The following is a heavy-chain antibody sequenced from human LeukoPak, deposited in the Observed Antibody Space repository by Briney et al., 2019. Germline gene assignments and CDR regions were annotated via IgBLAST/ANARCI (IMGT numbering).Heavy chain of an antibody. Sequence: GGSLRLSCAASGFTFSSYSMNWVRQAPGKGLEWFSYISSSSSTIYYADSVKGRITISRDNAKNSLYLQMNSLRAEDTAVYYCARDGYCSSTSCYSPLDYWGQGTLVTVSS. D-gene: IGHD2-2*03. J-gene: IGHJ4*02. V-gene: IGHV3-48*04. CDR1: GFTFSSYS. CDR3: ARDGYCSSTSCYSPLDY. CDR2: ISSSSSTI.